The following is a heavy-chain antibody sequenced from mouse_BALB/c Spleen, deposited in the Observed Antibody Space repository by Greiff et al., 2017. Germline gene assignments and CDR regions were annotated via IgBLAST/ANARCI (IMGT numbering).Heavy chain of an antibody. CDR3: ARSDGYYYAMDY. V-gene: IGHV3-2*02. Sequence: DVQLQESGPGLVKPSQSLSLTCTVTGYSITSDYAWNWIRQFPGNKLEWMGYISYSGSTSYNPSLKSRISITRDTSKNQFFLQLNSVTTEDTATYYCARSDGYYYAMDYWGQGTSVTVSS. J-gene: IGHJ4*01. D-gene: IGHD2-3*01. CDR2: ISYSGST. CDR1: GYSITSDYA.